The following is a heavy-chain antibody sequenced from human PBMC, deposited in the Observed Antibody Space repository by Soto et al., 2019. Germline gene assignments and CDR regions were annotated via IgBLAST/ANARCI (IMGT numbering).Heavy chain of an antibody. CDR2: ISTYTGNT. J-gene: IGHJ6*02. D-gene: IGHD1-7*01. Sequence: QVHLVQSGAEVKKPGASVKVSCKASGYTFTTYGFSWVRQAPGQGLEWMGWISTYTGNTNYAPKLQGRVTMTTDTSTSTAYMELRRLRSDDTAVYYCARDLGLELPIHMDVLCQGNTFTV. V-gene: IGHV1-18*01. CDR3: ARDLGLELPIHMDV. CDR1: GYTFTTYG.